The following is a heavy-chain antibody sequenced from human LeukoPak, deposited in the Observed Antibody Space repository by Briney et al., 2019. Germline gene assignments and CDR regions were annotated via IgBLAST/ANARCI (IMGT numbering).Heavy chain of an antibody. CDR3: AKGYCSSSSCYSYAFDI. Sequence: PGGSLRLSCSASGFTFTTYAMSWVRQAPGKGLEWVSAISGSGSSTYYADSVKGRFTISRDNSKNTLFLQMNSLRAEDTAVYYCAKGYCSSSSCYSYAFDIWGQGTVVTVFS. CDR1: GFTFTTYA. CDR2: ISGSGSST. V-gene: IGHV3-23*01. D-gene: IGHD2-2*01. J-gene: IGHJ3*02.